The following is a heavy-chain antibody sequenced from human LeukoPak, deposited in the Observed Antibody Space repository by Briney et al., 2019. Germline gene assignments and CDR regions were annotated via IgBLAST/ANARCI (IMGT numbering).Heavy chain of an antibody. CDR1: GGSISSSSYY. CDR2: IYYSGST. J-gene: IGHJ4*02. D-gene: IGHD3-22*01. Sequence: SETLSLTCSVSGGSISSSSYYWGWIRHPPGKGLEWIGSIYYSGSTYYNPSLKSRVTISVDTSKSQFSLKLSSVTAADTAVYYCAREADYYDSSGYYYVPDWGQGTLVTVSS. CDR3: AREADYYDSSGYYYVPD. V-gene: IGHV4-39*07.